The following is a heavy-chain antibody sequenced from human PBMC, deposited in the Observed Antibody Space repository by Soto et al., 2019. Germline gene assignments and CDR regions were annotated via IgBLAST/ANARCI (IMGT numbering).Heavy chain of an antibody. CDR3: ARAPTCGGDWCWFDY. V-gene: IGHV3-30*03. CDR1: GFTFSSYG. Sequence: PGGSLRLSCAASGFTFSSYGMHWVRQAPGKGLGWVAVISYDGSTKYYADSVKGRFTISRDNSKNTLYLQMNSLRSEDTAVYYCARAPTCGGDWCWFDYWGQGTLVTVSS. CDR2: ISYDGSTK. D-gene: IGHD2-21*02. J-gene: IGHJ4*02.